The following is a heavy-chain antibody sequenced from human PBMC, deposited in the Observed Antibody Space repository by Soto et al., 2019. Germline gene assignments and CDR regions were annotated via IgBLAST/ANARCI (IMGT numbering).Heavy chain of an antibody. CDR1: GGSISSYY. Sequence: QVQLQESGPGLVKPSETLSLTCTVSGGSISSYYWSWIRQPPGKGLEWIGYIYYSGSTNYNPSLKSRGTIAVDTSKNRFSLKLSSVTAADTAVYYCARFNWYFDLWGRGTLVTVSS. CDR2: IYYSGST. V-gene: IGHV4-59*08. CDR3: ARFNWYFDL. J-gene: IGHJ2*01.